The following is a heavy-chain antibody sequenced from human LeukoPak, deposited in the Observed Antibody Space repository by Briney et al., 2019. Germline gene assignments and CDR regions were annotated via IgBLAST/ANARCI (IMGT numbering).Heavy chain of an antibody. J-gene: IGHJ4*02. D-gene: IGHD3-22*01. Sequence: SETLSLTCTVSGGSISSYYWSWIRQPPGKGLEWIGEINHSGSTNYNPSLKSRVTISVDTSKNQFSLKLSSVTAADTAVYYCARRIRTYYYDSSGGSPFDYWGQGTLVTVSS. CDR1: GGSISSYY. CDR3: ARRIRTYYYDSSGGSPFDY. V-gene: IGHV4-34*01. CDR2: INHSGST.